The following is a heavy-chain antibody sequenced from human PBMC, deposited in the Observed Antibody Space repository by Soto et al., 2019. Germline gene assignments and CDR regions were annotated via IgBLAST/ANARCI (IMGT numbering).Heavy chain of an antibody. CDR2: IYWNDDK. D-gene: IGHD3-9*01. CDR1: GFSLSTSGVG. CDR3: AQLVSGPYDILTGSLGGWFDP. J-gene: IGHJ5*02. V-gene: IGHV2-5*01. Sequence: GSGPTLVNPTQTLTLTCTFSGFSLSTSGVGVGWIRQPPGKALEWLALIYWNDDKRYSPSLKSRLTITKDTSKNQVVLTMTNMDPVDTATYYCAQLVSGPYDILTGSLGGWFDPWGQGTLVTVSS.